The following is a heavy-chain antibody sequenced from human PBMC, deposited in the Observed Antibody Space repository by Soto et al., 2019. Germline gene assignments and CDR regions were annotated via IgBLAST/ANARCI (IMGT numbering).Heavy chain of an antibody. CDR2: INPDSGAT. CDR1: GYSFTGYY. V-gene: IGHV1-2*02. CDR3: ARGDYGTGGYPFPYFDY. Sequence: ASVKVSCKASGYSFTGYYIHWVRQAPGQGLEWMGWINPDSGATTYAQNFQGRVTLTSDTSISTASMDLTSLTSDDTAVYYCARGDYGTGGYPFPYFDYWGQGTLVTVSS. D-gene: IGHD2-8*02. J-gene: IGHJ4*02.